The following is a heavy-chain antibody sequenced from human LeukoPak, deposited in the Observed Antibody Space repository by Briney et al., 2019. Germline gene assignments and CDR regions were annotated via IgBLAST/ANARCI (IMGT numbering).Heavy chain of an antibody. CDR3: AKVALAARPSPGGY. J-gene: IGHJ4*02. CDR1: GFTFSNYN. V-gene: IGHV3-23*01. D-gene: IGHD6-6*01. CDR2: ISGSGGST. Sequence: GGSLKLSCAASGFTFSNYNFYWVRQAPGKGLEWVSAISGSGGSTYYADSVKGRFTISRDNSKNTLYLQMNSLRAEDTAVYYCAKVALAARPSPGGYWGQGTLVTVSS.